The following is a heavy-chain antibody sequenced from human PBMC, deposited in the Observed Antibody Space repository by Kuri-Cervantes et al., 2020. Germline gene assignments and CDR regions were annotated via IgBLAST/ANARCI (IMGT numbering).Heavy chain of an antibody. V-gene: IGHV3-7*01. CDR2: INQDGSEK. J-gene: IGHJ4*02. CDR1: GFTFSSYW. CDR3: ARDRTTVTYHHLYFDY. Sequence: GESLKISCAASGFTFSSYWMSWVRQAPGKGLEWVANINQDGSEKYYVDSVKGRFTISRDNAKNSLNLQMNSLGAEDTAVYYCARDRTTVTYHHLYFDYWGQGTLVTVSS. D-gene: IGHD4-17*01.